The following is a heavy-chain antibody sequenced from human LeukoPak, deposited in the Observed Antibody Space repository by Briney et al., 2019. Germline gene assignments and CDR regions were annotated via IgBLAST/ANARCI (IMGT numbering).Heavy chain of an antibody. CDR1: GGTFSSYA. J-gene: IGHJ5*02. CDR3: ARLQLWFDNWFDP. V-gene: IGHV1-69*06. Sequence: SVTVSCKASGGTFSSYAISWVRQAPGQGLKWMGGIIPIFGTANYAQKFQGRVTITADKSTSTAYMELSRLRSDDTAVYYCARLQLWFDNWFDPWGQGTLVTVSS. CDR2: IIPIFGTA. D-gene: IGHD5-18*01.